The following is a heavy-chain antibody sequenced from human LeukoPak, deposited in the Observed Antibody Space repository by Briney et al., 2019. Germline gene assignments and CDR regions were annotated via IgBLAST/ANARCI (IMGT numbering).Heavy chain of an antibody. CDR2: INPATGMKPNSGGT. J-gene: IGHJ4*02. Sequence: ASLKVSCKASGYRFTDFHIHWVRQAPGTRIEWMGWINPATGMKPNSGGTYYAKKYWGRVTITPDTSISTVYLDMNSLPSGDTAIYFCVRVKKLLPECEIWGQGTLLSVSS. D-gene: IGHD2-21*01. CDR3: VRVKKLLPECEI. CDR1: GYRFTDFH. V-gene: IGHV1-2*02.